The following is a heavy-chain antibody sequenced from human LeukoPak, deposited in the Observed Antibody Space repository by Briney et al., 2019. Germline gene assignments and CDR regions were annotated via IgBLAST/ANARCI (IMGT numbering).Heavy chain of an antibody. D-gene: IGHD1-7*01. CDR1: GGTISNHA. V-gene: IGHV1-69*05. J-gene: IGHJ4*02. CDR2: IIPGVGTP. CDR3: ASRSVAGTKITWWPLDF. Sequence: SVKVSCKASGGTISNHAISWVRQAPGQGLEWMAGIIPGVGTPSYPQKSQGRVTIITDESTSTAYMELSGLRSEDTAVYYCASRSVAGTKITWWPLDFWGQGTLVTVSS.